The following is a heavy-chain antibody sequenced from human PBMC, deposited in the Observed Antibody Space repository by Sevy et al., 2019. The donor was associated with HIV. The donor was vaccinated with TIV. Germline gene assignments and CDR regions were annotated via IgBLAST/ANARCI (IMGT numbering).Heavy chain of an antibody. CDR3: AREMRYYYYYYGMVV. CDR2: ISYDGSNK. V-gene: IGHV3-30-3*01. Sequence: GESLKISCAASGFTFSSYARHWVRQAPGKGLEWVAVISYDGSNKYYADSVKGRFTMSRDKSKNTLYLQMNSLTAEDTAVYYCAREMRYYYYYYGMVVWGQGTTVTVS. CDR1: GFTFSSYA. J-gene: IGHJ6*02.